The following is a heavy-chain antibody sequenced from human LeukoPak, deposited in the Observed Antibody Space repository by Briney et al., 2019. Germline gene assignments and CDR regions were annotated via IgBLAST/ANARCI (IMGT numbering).Heavy chain of an antibody. CDR2: IYYSGST. CDR1: GGSISSYY. CDR3: ARAGTYYYDSSGYYYLDY. J-gene: IGHJ4*02. D-gene: IGHD3-22*01. Sequence: SGTLSLTCTVSGGSISSYYWSWIRQPPGKGLEWIGYIYYSGSTNYNPSLKSRVTISVDTSKNQFSLKLSSVTAADTAVYYCARAGTYYYDSSGYYYLDYWGQGTLVTVSS. V-gene: IGHV4-59*01.